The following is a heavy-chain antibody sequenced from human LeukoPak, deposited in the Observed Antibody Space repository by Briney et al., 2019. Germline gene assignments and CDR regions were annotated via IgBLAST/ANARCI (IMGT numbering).Heavy chain of an antibody. Sequence: ASVKVSCKASGYTFTGYYIHWVRQAPGQGLEWMGWINSNSGGTNYAQKFQGRVTVTRDTSISTTYMELSSLRSDDTAVYFCARGGTYNWFDPWGQGTLVTVS. CDR1: GYTFTGYY. J-gene: IGHJ5*02. D-gene: IGHD3-16*01. CDR3: ARGGTYNWFDP. V-gene: IGHV1-2*02. CDR2: INSNSGGT.